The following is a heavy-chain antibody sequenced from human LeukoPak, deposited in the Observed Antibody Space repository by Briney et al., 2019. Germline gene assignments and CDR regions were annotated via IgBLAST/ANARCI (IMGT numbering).Heavy chain of an antibody. CDR1: GYFYSNYW. D-gene: IGHD1-26*01. CDR3: ARLHSGSYYY. CDR2: IYLGDSDP. Sequence: GESLKISCKGSGYFYSNYWIAWVRQMPGKGIEWMGVIYLGDSDPKYSPSFQGQVTISADKSTNTAYLHWSRLKASDTAMYYCARLHSGSYYYWGQGTLVTVSS. V-gene: IGHV5-51*01. J-gene: IGHJ4*02.